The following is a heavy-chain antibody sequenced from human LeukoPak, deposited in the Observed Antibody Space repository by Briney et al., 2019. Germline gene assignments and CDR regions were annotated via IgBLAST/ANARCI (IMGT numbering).Heavy chain of an antibody. CDR1: GFTFSSYG. CDR3: AKEIYGDYGAFDY. CDR2: ISYDGSNK. Sequence: PGGSLRLSCAASGFTFSSYGMHWVRQAPGKGLEWVAVISYDGSNKYYADSVKGRFTISRDNSKNTLYLQMNSLRAEDTAVYYCAKEIYGDYGAFDYWGQGTLVTVSS. V-gene: IGHV3-30*18. J-gene: IGHJ4*02. D-gene: IGHD4-17*01.